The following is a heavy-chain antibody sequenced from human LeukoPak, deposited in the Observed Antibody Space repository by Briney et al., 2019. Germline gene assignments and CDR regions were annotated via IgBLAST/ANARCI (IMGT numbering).Heavy chain of an antibody. CDR1: GGTFSSYA. Sequence: SVKVSCKASGGTFSSYAISWVRQAPGQGLEWMGGIIPIFGTANYAQKFQGRVTITADESTSTAYMELSSLRSEDTAAYYCARVGIAAAGTSFDYWGQGTLVTVSS. CDR2: IIPIFGTA. D-gene: IGHD6-13*01. CDR3: ARVGIAAAGTSFDY. J-gene: IGHJ4*02. V-gene: IGHV1-69*13.